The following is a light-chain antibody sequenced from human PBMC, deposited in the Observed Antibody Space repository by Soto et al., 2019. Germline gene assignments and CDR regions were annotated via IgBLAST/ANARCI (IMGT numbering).Light chain of an antibody. CDR1: QSVRSTY. CDR3: QQYGNSPQT. J-gene: IGKJ1*01. CDR2: GAS. Sequence: DIVLTQSPGTLSLSPGEGATLACRASQSVRSTYLAWYQQKPGQAPRLLIYGASSRATGIPDRFSGSGSGTDFTLTISRLEPEDFAVYYCQQYGNSPQTFGQGTKVEIK. V-gene: IGKV3-20*01.